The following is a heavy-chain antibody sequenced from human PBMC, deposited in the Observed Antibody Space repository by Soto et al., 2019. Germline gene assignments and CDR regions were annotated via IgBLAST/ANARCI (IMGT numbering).Heavy chain of an antibody. CDR2: ISYDGSNK. V-gene: IGHV3-30-3*01. CDR3: ASARDV. Sequence: QVQLVESGGGVVQPGRSLRLSCAASGFTFSSYAMHWVRQAPGTGLEWVAVISYDGSNKYYADSVKGRFTISRDNSKNPLYLQMNSLRADDPAVYYCASARDVWGQGTTFTVSS. CDR1: GFTFSSYA. J-gene: IGHJ6*02.